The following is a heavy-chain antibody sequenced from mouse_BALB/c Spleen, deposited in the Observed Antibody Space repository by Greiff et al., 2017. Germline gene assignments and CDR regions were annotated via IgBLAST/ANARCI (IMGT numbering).Heavy chain of an antibody. CDR2: INPSTGYT. V-gene: IGHV1-7*01. Sequence: VQLQQSGAELAKPGASVKMSCKASGYTFTSYWMHWVKQRPGQGLAWIGYINPSTGYTEYNQKFKDKATLTADKSSSTAYMQLSSLTSEDSAVYYCARGTRGVPYWGQGTLVTVSA. D-gene: IGHD1-3*01. J-gene: IGHJ3*01. CDR1: GYTFTSYW. CDR3: ARGTRGVPY.